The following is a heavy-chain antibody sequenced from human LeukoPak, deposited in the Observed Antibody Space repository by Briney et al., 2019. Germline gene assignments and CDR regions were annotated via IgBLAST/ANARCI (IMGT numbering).Heavy chain of an antibody. Sequence: GSLRLSCAASGFTLSNSWMFWVRQGPGKGLVWVSDINNDGSRISYADSVKGRFTISRDGAKNTLFLQMNTLRAEDTAVYYWARGGLSGGFAFWGQGPGVTVSS. V-gene: IGHV3-74*01. J-gene: IGHJ4*02. CDR2: INNDGSRI. CDR3: ARGGLSGGFAF. CDR1: GFTLSNSW. D-gene: IGHD7-27*01.